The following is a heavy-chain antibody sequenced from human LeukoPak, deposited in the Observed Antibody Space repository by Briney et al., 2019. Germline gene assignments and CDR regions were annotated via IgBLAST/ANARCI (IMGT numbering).Heavy chain of an antibody. CDR1: GGSISSSSYY. V-gene: IGHV4-39*01. CDR3: ARQRYSSGWYFRGRNYFDY. J-gene: IGHJ4*02. CDR2: IYYSGST. Sequence: PSETLSLTCTVSGGSISSSSYYWGWIRQPPGKGLEWIGSIYYSGSTYYNPSLKSRVTISVDTSKNQFSLKLSSVTAADTAVYYCARQRYSSGWYFRGRNYFDYWGQGTLVTVSS. D-gene: IGHD6-19*01.